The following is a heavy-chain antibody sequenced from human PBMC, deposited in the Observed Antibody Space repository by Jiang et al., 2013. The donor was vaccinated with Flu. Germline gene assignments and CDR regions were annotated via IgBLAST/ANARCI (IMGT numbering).Heavy chain of an antibody. CDR1: GFTFDDDA. J-gene: IGHJ4*02. CDR3: AKGSSSSRRGYFDY. D-gene: IGHD6-13*01. Sequence: RSLRLSCAASGFTFDDDAMHWARQAPGKGLEWVSGISWKSGDIGYADSVKGRFTISRDNAKNSLYLQMNSLRAEDTAFYYCAKGSSSSRRGYFDYWGQGTLVTVSS. CDR2: ISWKSGDI. V-gene: IGHV3-9*01.